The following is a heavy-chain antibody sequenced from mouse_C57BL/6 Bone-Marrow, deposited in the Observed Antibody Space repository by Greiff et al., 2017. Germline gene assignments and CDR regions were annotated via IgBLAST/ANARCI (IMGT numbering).Heavy chain of an antibody. Sequence: VQLQQPGAELVKPGASVKLSCKASGYTFTSYWMHWVKQRPGRGLEWIGRIDPNSGGTKYNEKFKSKATLTVDKPSSTAYMQLSSLTSEYSAVYYCARENDGYYDYYAMDYWGQGTSVTVSS. CDR3: ARENDGYYDYYAMDY. J-gene: IGHJ4*01. D-gene: IGHD2-3*01. CDR1: GYTFTSYW. V-gene: IGHV1-72*01. CDR2: IDPNSGGT.